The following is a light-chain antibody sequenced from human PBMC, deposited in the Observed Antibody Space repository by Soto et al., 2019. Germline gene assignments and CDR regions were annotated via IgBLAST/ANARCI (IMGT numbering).Light chain of an antibody. CDR2: EVS. CDR3: SSYAGSRYV. Sequence: QSALTQPPSASGSPGQSVTISCTGTSSDVGGYNYVSWYQQHPGKAPKLTIYEVSKRPSGVPDRFSGSKSGNTASLTVSGLQAEDEADYYCSSYAGSRYVFGTGTKVTVL. J-gene: IGLJ1*01. V-gene: IGLV2-8*01. CDR1: SSDVGGYNY.